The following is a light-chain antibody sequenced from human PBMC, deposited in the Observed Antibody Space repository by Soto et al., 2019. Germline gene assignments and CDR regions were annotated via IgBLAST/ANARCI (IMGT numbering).Light chain of an antibody. CDR2: GAS. J-gene: IGKJ1*01. Sequence: EIVMTQSPATLSVSPGERATLSCRASQSVSSNLAWYQQKPGQAPRLLIYGASTRATGIPARFSSSESGTEFTLNISSLQSEDFAVYYCQQYNNWPRTVGQGTKVEIK. CDR3: QQYNNWPRT. V-gene: IGKV3-15*01. CDR1: QSVSSN.